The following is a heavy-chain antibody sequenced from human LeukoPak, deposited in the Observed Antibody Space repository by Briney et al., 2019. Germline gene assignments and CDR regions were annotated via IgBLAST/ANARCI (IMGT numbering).Heavy chain of an antibody. CDR1: GFTFSSYA. J-gene: IGHJ4*02. Sequence: GGSLRLSCAASGFTFSSYAMTWVRQSPGKGLEWVSAISGSGGSTYYADSVKGRFTISRDNSKNTLYLQMNSLRAEDTAVYYCAKARRGIAVAGGPYWGQGTLVTVSS. D-gene: IGHD6-19*01. CDR3: AKARRGIAVAGGPY. V-gene: IGHV3-23*01. CDR2: ISGSGGST.